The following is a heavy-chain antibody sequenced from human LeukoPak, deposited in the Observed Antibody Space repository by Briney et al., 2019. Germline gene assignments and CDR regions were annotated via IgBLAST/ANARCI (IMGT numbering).Heavy chain of an antibody. CDR3: AGDVLRYFDWPIYGT. Sequence: GGSLGLSCAASGFTFSSYWMSWVRQAPGKGLEWVANIKQDGSEKYYVDSVKGRFTISRDNAKNSLYLQMNSLRAEDTAVYYCAGDVLRYFDWPIYGTWGQGTLVTVSS. V-gene: IGHV3-7*03. CDR2: IKQDGSEK. J-gene: IGHJ5*02. CDR1: GFTFSSYW. D-gene: IGHD3-9*01.